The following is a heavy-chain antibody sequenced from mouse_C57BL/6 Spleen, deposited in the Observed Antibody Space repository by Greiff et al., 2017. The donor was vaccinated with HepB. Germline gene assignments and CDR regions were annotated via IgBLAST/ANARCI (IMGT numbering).Heavy chain of an antibody. CDR2: IHPSDSDT. D-gene: IGHD2-3*01. J-gene: IGHJ1*03. CDR3: AAVIYDGYYVGYFDV. Sequence: QVQLKQPGAELVKPGASVKVSCKASGYTFTSYWMHWVKQRPGQGLEWIGRIHPSDSDTNYNQKFKGKATLTVDKSSSTAYMQLSSLTSADSAVYYCAAVIYDGYYVGYFDVWGTGTTVTVSS. CDR1: GYTFTSYW. V-gene: IGHV1-74*01.